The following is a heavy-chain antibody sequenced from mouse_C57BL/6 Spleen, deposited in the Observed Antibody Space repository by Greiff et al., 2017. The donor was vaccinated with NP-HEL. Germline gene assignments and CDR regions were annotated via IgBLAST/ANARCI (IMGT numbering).Heavy chain of an antibody. D-gene: IGHD1-1*01. CDR2: INPNNGGT. CDR3: APYYGSLDY. CDR1: GYTFTDYY. V-gene: IGHV1-26*01. Sequence: VQLQQSGPELVKPGASVKISCKASGYTFTDYYMNWVKQSHGKSLEWIGDINPNNGGTSYNQKFKGKATLTVDKSSSTAYMELRSLTSEDSAVYYCAPYYGSLDYWGQGTTLTVSS. J-gene: IGHJ2*01.